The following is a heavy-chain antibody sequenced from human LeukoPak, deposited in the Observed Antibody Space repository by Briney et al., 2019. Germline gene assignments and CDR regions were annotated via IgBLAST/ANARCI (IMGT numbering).Heavy chain of an antibody. CDR1: GFTFSSYS. CDR3: ARVSIAAHYYYGMDV. Sequence: GGSLRLSCAASGFTFSSYSMNWVRQAPGKGLKWVSSISSSSSYIYYADSVKGRFTISRDNAKNSLYLQMNSLRAEDTAVYYCARVSIAAHYYYGMDVWGKGTTVTVSS. J-gene: IGHJ6*04. D-gene: IGHD6-6*01. CDR2: ISSSSSYI. V-gene: IGHV3-21*01.